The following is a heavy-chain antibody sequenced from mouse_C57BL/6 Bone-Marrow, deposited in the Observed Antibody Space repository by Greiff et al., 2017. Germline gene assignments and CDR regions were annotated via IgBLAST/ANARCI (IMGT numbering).Heavy chain of an antibody. Sequence: EVQGVESGGDLVKPGGSLKLSCAASGFTFSSYGMSWVRQTPDKRLEWVATISSGGSYTSYPDSVKGRFTISRDNAKNNLYLQMSSLKSEDTAMYYYERQDYWGQGTTLTVSS. CDR1: GFTFSSYG. J-gene: IGHJ2*01. CDR2: ISSGGSYT. CDR3: ERQDY. V-gene: IGHV5-6*01.